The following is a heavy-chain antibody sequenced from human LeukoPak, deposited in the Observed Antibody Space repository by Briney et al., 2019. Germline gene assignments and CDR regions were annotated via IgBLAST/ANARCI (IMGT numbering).Heavy chain of an antibody. CDR1: GFTFSDDW. Sequence: GGSLRLSCAASGFTFSDDWMHWVRQAPGKGLVWVSRISSDGSRVTYEDSVKGRFTISRDNAKNTLYLKMNSLRAEDTAVYYCARVGDRYYDSSGYYYFGYWGQGTLVTVSS. V-gene: IGHV3-74*01. D-gene: IGHD3-22*01. J-gene: IGHJ4*02. CDR2: ISSDGSRV. CDR3: ARVGDRYYDSSGYYYFGY.